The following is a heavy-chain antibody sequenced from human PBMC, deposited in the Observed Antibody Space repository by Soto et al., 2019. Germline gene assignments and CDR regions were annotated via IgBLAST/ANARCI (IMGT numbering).Heavy chain of an antibody. CDR3: ARDYDFWSGSDYYYYGMDV. J-gene: IGHJ6*02. D-gene: IGHD3-3*01. CDR2: IDWDDDK. Sequence: GSGPTGDPPQTLTLTSTFSGFSLSTSGMRVSWIRQPPGKALEWLARIDWDDDKFYSTSLKTRLTISTDTSKNQVVLTMTNMDPVDTATYYCARDYDFWSGSDYYYYGMDVWGQGTTVTVSS. V-gene: IGHV2-70*04. CDR1: GFSLSTSGMR.